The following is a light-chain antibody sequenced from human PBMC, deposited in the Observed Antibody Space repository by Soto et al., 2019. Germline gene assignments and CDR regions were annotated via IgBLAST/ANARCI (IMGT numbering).Light chain of an antibody. J-gene: IGKJ4*01. CDR2: AAS. V-gene: IGKV1-39*01. Sequence: DIQMTQSPSSLSASVGDRVTITCRASQSISSYLNWYQQKPGKAPKLLIYAASSLQSGVPSRFSGSGSVTDLTPPISSLQPAEFSTSYCQQSHSTPLPFGGETKVDIK. CDR1: QSISSY. CDR3: QQSHSTPLP.